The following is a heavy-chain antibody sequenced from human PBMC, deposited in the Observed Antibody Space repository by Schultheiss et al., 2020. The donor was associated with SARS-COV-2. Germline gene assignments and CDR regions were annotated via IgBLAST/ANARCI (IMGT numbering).Heavy chain of an antibody. Sequence: GGSLRLSCAASGFTFSSYSMNWLRQAPGKGLEWVAVISYDGSNKYYADSVKGRFTISRDNSKNTLYLQMNSLRAEDTAVYYCARDRGGDKFNNAFDIWGQGTMVTVSS. CDR3: ARDRGGDKFNNAFDI. V-gene: IGHV3-30*03. CDR1: GFTFSSYS. CDR2: ISYDGSNK. J-gene: IGHJ3*02. D-gene: IGHD2-21*02.